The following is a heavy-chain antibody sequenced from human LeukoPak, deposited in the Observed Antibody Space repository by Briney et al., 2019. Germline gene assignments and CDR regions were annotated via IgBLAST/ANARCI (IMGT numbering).Heavy chain of an antibody. CDR3: ARVPYYYDSSGYYNWYFDL. Sequence: KSSETLSLTCTVSGYSISSGYYWGWIRQPPGKGLEWIGGIYHSGSTYCNPSLTSRVTTSVDTSKNQFSLKLSSVTAADTAVYYCARVPYYYDSSGYYNWYFDLWGRGTLVTVSS. V-gene: IGHV4-38-2*02. CDR2: IYHSGST. J-gene: IGHJ2*01. CDR1: GYSISSGYY. D-gene: IGHD3-22*01.